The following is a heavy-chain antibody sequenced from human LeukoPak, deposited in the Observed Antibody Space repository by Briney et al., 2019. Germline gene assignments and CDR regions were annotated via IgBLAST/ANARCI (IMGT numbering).Heavy chain of an antibody. J-gene: IGHJ4*02. CDR1: GVTVSTYW. CDR2: IKEDGSEK. Sequence: GGSLRLSCAASGVTVSTYWMTWVRQVPGKGLEWVANIKEDGSEKNYVDSVKGRFTISRDNAKNSMYLQMNSLRAEDTAVYYCAMAYFFWGQGTLVTASS. CDR3: AMAYFF. D-gene: IGHD2/OR15-2a*01. V-gene: IGHV3-7*04.